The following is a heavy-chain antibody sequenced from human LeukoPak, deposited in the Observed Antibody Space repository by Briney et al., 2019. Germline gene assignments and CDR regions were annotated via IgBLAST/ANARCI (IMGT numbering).Heavy chain of an antibody. J-gene: IGHJ4*02. CDR1: GFTFSDYY. V-gene: IGHV3-11*01. Sequence: GGSLRLSCAASGFTFSDYYMSWIRQAPGKGLEWVSYISSSGSTIYYADSVKGRFTISRDNAKNSLYLQMNSLRAEDTAVYYCARLHVDIVATTPDYWGPGTLVTVSS. D-gene: IGHD5-12*01. CDR3: ARLHVDIVATTPDY. CDR2: ISSSGSTI.